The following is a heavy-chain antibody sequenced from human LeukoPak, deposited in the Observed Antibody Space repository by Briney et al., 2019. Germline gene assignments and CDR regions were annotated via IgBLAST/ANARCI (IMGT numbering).Heavy chain of an antibody. CDR3: ATQGGMGYFDY. J-gene: IGHJ4*02. CDR1: GFTFSSYS. Sequence: GGSLRLSRAASGFTFSSYSMNWVRQAPGKGLEWVSYISSSSSTIYYADSVKGRFTISRDNAKNSLYLQMNSLRVEDTAVYYCATQGGMGYFDYWGQGTLATVSS. D-gene: IGHD3-16*01. CDR2: ISSSSSTI. V-gene: IGHV3-48*01.